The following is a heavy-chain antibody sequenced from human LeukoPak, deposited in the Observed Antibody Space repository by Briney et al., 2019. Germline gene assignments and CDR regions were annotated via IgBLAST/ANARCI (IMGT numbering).Heavy chain of an antibody. D-gene: IGHD4-23*01. Sequence: GGSLSLAWAASGFTFSNRWMHWAGQGPGKGLVWGSRINGGGDDTTYADSVKGRFTISRDNAKNMVYLQMNSLTGEDTAVYYGLRGACGNGLSLLSYGMHVWGQGPTVTVSS. CDR3: LRGACGNGLSLLSYGMHV. J-gene: IGHJ6*01. CDR1: GFTFSNRW. V-gene: IGHV3-74*01. CDR2: INGGGDDT.